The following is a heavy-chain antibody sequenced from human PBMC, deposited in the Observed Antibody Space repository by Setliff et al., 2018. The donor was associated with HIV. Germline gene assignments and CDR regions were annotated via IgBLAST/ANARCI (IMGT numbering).Heavy chain of an antibody. V-gene: IGHV1-2*02. D-gene: IGHD3-10*01. CDR3: ARGLWFGELEGYNWFDP. CDR1: GYTFTGYY. CDR2: INPNSGGT. Sequence: ASVKVSCKASGYTFTGYYMHWVRQAPGQGLEWMGWINPNSGGTNYAQKFQGRVTMTRDTSISTAYMELSRLRSDDTSVYYCARGLWFGELEGYNWFDPWGQGTLVTASS. J-gene: IGHJ5*02.